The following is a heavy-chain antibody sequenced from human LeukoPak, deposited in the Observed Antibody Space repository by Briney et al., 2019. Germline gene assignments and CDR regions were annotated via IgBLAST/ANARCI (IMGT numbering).Heavy chain of an antibody. J-gene: IGHJ5*02. CDR2: IYYSGST. Sequence: PPQTLSLTCTVSGGSISSGDYYWRWIRQPPGKGLEWIGYIYYSGSTYYNPSLKSRVTISVDTSKNQFSLKLSSVTAADTAVYYCARRKTTWFWFDPWGQGTLVTVSS. CDR1: GGSISSGDYY. V-gene: IGHV4-30-4*01. CDR3: ARRKTTWFWFDP. D-gene: IGHD4-17*01.